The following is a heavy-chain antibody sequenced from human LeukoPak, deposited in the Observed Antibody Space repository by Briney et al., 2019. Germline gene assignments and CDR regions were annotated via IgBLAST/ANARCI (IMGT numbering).Heavy chain of an antibody. D-gene: IGHD3-16*01. V-gene: IGHV3-21*01. CDR3: ARDQSMITP. CDR2: ISSSSSYI. Sequence: VRQAPXXXLEWVSSISSSSSYIYYADSVKGRFTISRDNAKNSLYLQMNSLRAEDTAVYYCARDQSMITPWGQGTLVTVSS. J-gene: IGHJ5*02.